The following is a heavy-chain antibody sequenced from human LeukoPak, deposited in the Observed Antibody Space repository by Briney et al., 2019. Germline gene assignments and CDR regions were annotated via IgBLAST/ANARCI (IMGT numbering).Heavy chain of an antibody. CDR2: INPNSGGT. CDR3: ARGGLAEGYYYDSSGYFRG. J-gene: IGHJ4*02. CDR1: GYTFTGYY. D-gene: IGHD3-22*01. Sequence: ASVKVSCKASGYTFTGYYMHWVRQAPGQGLEWMGWINPNSGGTNYAQKFQGRVTMTRDTSISTAYMELSRLRSDDTAVYYCARGGLAEGYYYDSSGYFRGWGQGTLVTVSS. V-gene: IGHV1-2*02.